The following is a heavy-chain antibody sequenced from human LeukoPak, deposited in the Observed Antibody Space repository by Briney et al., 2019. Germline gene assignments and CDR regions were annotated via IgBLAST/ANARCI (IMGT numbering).Heavy chain of an antibody. D-gene: IGHD6-25*01. Sequence: SETLSLTCTVSGGSISSGDFNWGWIRQPPGKGLEWIGVISYSGSTYYNPSLKSRVTISVDTSKSHFSLKLSSVTAADTAIYYCARLDKGIKAAHFDYWGQGTLVTVSS. J-gene: IGHJ4*02. CDR1: GGSISSGDFN. CDR2: ISYSGST. V-gene: IGHV4-39*01. CDR3: ARLDKGIKAAHFDY.